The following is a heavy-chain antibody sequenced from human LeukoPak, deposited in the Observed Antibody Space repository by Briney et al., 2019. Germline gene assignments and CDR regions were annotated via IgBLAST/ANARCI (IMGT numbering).Heavy chain of an antibody. CDR2: IYYSGST. CDR3: ARSTIFGVVIKPLYFDY. CDR1: GFTFSSYSMN. J-gene: IGHJ4*02. Sequence: GSLRLSCAASGFTFSSYSMNWVRQPPGKGLEWIGSIYYSGSTYYNPSLKSRVTISVDTSKNQFSLKLSSVTAADTAVYYCARSTIFGVVIKPLYFDYWGQGTLVTVSS. D-gene: IGHD3-3*01. V-gene: IGHV4-39*01.